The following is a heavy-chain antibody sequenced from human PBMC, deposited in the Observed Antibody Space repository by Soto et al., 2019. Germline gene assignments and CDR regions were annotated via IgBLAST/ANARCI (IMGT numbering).Heavy chain of an antibody. V-gene: IGHV4-34*01. CDR3: ARCIRFFSD. D-gene: IGHD3-3*01. J-gene: IGHJ4*02. CDR2: INHSGST. CDR1: GGSFRGYY. Sequence: SETLSLTCAFYGGSFRGYYWSWIRQPPGKGLEWIGEINHSGSTNYNPSLKSRVTISVDTSKNQFSLKLSSVTAADTAVYYCARCIRFFSDWGQGTLVNVSS.